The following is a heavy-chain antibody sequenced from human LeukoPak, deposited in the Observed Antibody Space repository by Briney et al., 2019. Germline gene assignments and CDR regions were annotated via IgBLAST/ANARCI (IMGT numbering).Heavy chain of an antibody. CDR1: GFTFSSYA. CDR3: AKEVYYYGSGSYYNAIDY. V-gene: IGHV3-23*01. Sequence: GGSLRLSYAASGFTFSSYAMSWVRQAPGKGLEWVSAISGSGGSTYYADSVKGRFTISRDNSKNTLYLQMNSLRAEDTAVYYCAKEVYYYGSGSYYNAIDYWGQGTLVTVSS. J-gene: IGHJ4*02. CDR2: ISGSGGST. D-gene: IGHD3-10*01.